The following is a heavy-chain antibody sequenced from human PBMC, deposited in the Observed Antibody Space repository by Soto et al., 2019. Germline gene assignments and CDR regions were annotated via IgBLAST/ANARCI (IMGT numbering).Heavy chain of an antibody. CDR2: ISYDGCNK. Sequence: PGGSLRLSCAASGFTFSSYGMHWVRQAPGKGLEWVAVISYDGCNKYYADSVKGRFTISRDNSKNTLYLQMNSLRAEDTAVYYCAKDRGGGGYCSSTSCYGMGVYYYYGMDVWGQGTTVTVSS. J-gene: IGHJ6*02. D-gene: IGHD2-2*01. CDR1: GFTFSSYG. V-gene: IGHV3-30*18. CDR3: AKDRGGGGYCSSTSCYGMGVYYYYGMDV.